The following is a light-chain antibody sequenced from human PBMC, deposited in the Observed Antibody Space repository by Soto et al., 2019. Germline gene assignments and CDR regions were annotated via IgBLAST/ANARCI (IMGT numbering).Light chain of an antibody. CDR1: QSLLHSNGYSY. V-gene: IGKV2-28*01. CDR3: MQALQTPYT. Sequence: DIVMTQSPLSLPVTPGEPASISCRSSQSLLHSNGYSYLDWYLQKPGQSPQLLIYLGSNRASAVPDRFSGSGSGTDFTLKISRVEAEDVGVYYCMQALQTPYTFGQGTKLDIK. J-gene: IGKJ2*01. CDR2: LGS.